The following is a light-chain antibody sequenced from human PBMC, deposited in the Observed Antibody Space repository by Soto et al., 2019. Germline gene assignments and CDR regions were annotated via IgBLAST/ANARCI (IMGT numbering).Light chain of an antibody. V-gene: IGKV1-5*03. CDR3: QQYNTYRT. CDR1: QTIDNW. Sequence: DIQMTQSPSTLSASVGDRVTITCRASQTIDNWLAWYQQKAGKAPKLLIYKASSLGSGVPSRFSGSGSGTEFTLTISSLQPDDFATYYCQQYNTYRTFGQGTKVEIK. J-gene: IGKJ1*01. CDR2: KAS.